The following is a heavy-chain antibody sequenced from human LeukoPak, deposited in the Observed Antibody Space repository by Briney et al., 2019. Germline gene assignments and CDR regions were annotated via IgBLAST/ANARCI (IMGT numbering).Heavy chain of an antibody. D-gene: IGHD3-16*01. CDR1: GFIFSSYV. J-gene: IGHJ4*02. Sequence: PGGSLSLSCAASGFIFSSYVMGWVRQAPGKGLEWVSSISVGGGDTFASDSVKGRFTITRENSKNTLYLQMTGLRVEDTAVYFCAKLNLGEMAYFDSWGQGTLVTVSS. V-gene: IGHV3-23*01. CDR2: ISVGGGDT. CDR3: AKLNLGEMAYFDS.